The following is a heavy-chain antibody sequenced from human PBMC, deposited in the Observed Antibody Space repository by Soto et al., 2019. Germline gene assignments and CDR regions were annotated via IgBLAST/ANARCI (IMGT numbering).Heavy chain of an antibody. CDR2: ISGGGDNT. Sequence: GGSLRLSCAASRFTFSSYAMGWVRQSPGKGLEWVSSISGGGDNTYYADSVKGRFTISRDNSKNTLYLQMNSLRADDTAVYYCAKGPWELGSNWFDPWGQGTRVTVSS. V-gene: IGHV3-23*01. CDR3: AKGPWELGSNWFDP. J-gene: IGHJ5*02. D-gene: IGHD3-10*01. CDR1: RFTFSSYA.